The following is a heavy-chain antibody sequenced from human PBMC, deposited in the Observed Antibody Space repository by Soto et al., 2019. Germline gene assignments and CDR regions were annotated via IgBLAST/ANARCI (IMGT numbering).Heavy chain of an antibody. CDR1: GFTFSSYG. J-gene: IGHJ4*02. D-gene: IGHD4-4*01. V-gene: IGHV3-30*03. CDR3: AMLPVTPCSAY. CDR2: ISYDGSNK. Sequence: GGSLRLSCAASGFTFSSYGMHWVRQAPGKGLEWVAVISYDGSNKYYADSVKGRFTISRDNSKNTLYLQMNSLRAEDTAVYYCAMLPVTPCSAYWRQGTLFTFP.